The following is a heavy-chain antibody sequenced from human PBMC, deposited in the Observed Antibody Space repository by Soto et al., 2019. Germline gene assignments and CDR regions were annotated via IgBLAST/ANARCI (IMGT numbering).Heavy chain of an antibody. CDR3: ARVRPHSGSYPNDY. V-gene: IGHV3-33*01. J-gene: IGHJ4*02. CDR1: GFTFSRYG. D-gene: IGHD1-26*01. CDR2: IWYDGSNK. Sequence: GGSLRLSCAASGFTFSRYGMHWVRQAPGKGLEWVAVIWYDGSNKYYADSVKGRFTISRDNSKNTLYPQMNSLRAEDTAVYYCARVRPHSGSYPNDYWGQGTLVTVSS.